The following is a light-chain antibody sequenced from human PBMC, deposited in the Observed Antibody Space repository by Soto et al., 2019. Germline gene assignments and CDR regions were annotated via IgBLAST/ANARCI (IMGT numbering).Light chain of an antibody. CDR1: QSISSY. CDR3: QQSYSTFT. V-gene: IGKV1-39*01. Sequence: DIQMTQSPSSLSVSVGDRVTITCRASQSISSYLNWYQQKPWKAPKLLIYAASTLQSGVPSRFSGSGSGTDFTLTIISLLPEDFATYYCQQSYSTFTFGGGTKVEI. CDR2: AAS. J-gene: IGKJ4*01.